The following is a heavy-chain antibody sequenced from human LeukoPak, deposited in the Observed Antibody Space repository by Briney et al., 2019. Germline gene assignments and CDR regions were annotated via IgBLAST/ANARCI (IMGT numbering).Heavy chain of an antibody. V-gene: IGHV4-59*08. CDR2: IYYSGST. J-gene: IGHJ5*02. D-gene: IGHD6-19*01. CDR1: GGSISSYF. Sequence: PXETLSLTCTVSGGSISSYFWSWIRQPPGKGLEWMGYIYYSGSTNYNPSLKSRVTISVDTSKNQFSLKLSSVTAADTAVYYCARYGAVAGSNWFDPWGQGTLVTVSS. CDR3: ARYGAVAGSNWFDP.